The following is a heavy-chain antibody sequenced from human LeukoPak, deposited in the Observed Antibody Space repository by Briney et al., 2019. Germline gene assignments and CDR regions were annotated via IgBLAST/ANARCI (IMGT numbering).Heavy chain of an antibody. CDR3: ARDGIGSGSLTDY. CDR2: INTNTGNP. D-gene: IGHD3-10*01. V-gene: IGHV7-4-1*02. CDR1: GYIFTRYA. J-gene: IGHJ4*02. Sequence: ASVKVSCKASGYIFTRYAISWVRQAAGQGLEWMGWINTNTGNPTYAQGFTGRFVFSLDTSVRTAYLQISSLKTEDTAVYYCARDGIGSGSLTDYWGQGTLVTVSS.